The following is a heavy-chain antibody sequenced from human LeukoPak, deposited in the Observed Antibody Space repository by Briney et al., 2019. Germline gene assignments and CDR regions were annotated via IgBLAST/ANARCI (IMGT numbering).Heavy chain of an antibody. J-gene: IGHJ4*02. CDR3: ARVRLSGTPPFYDY. CDR1: GFTFGDYA. CDR2: ITSKSYGGTI. V-gene: IGHV3-49*04. D-gene: IGHD1-26*01. Sequence: PGRCLSPSRTGSGFTFGDYAMSSVSQAPGKGLEWVGVITSKSYGGTIEYGPSVKGRFTISRDDSKSIAYLQMNSLKTEDTAVYYCARVRLSGTPPFYDYWGQGTLVTVSS.